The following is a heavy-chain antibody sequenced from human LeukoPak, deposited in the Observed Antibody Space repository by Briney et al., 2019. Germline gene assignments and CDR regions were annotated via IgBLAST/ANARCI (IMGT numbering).Heavy chain of an antibody. V-gene: IGHV3-7*01. CDR3: ARDQSGSLDY. Sequence: AGGSLRLSCAASGFTVSRTWMAWVRQAPGKGLEWVANINQDASTRQYVDSVKGRFTISRDNAKNSLDLQMNSLRVEDTAVYYCARDQSGSLDYWGQATLVTVSS. CDR1: GFTVSRTW. D-gene: IGHD1-26*01. J-gene: IGHJ4*02. CDR2: INQDASTR.